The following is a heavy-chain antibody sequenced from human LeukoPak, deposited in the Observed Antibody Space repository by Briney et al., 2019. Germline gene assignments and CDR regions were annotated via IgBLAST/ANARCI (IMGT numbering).Heavy chain of an antibody. D-gene: IGHD2-2*03. CDR3: AKGGYFAYDF. V-gene: IGHV3-23*01. J-gene: IGHJ3*01. CDR2: ISGRSAAT. CDR1: GFIFSTTD. Sequence: GGSLRLXCAASGFIFSTTDMGWVRQTPGKGLESVSAISGRSAATYYADSVTGRFTISRDNSRNTLYLQMHSLRAEATAIYFCAKGGYFAYDFWGQGTKVTVSP.